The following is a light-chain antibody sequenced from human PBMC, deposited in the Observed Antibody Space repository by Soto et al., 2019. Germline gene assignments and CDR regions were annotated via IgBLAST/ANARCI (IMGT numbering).Light chain of an antibody. CDR1: QSISRW. V-gene: IGKV1-5*01. CDR2: DAS. Sequence: IEMTQSPATLTASVGDRVTITCGAGQSISRWLAWYQQKPGKAPKLLIYDASSLESGVPSRFRGSGSGTEFTLTISSLQPDDFETYYCQQYNSSSLTFGQGTKVDIK. CDR3: QQYNSSSLT. J-gene: IGKJ1*01.